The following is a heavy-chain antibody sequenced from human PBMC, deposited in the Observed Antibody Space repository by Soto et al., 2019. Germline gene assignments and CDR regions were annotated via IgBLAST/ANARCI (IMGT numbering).Heavy chain of an antibody. CDR2: IYYSGST. V-gene: IGHV4-39*01. CDR3: ARRYCSGGSCYPPGYFDY. Sequence: PSETLSLTCTVSGGSVSSSSYYWGWIRQPPGKGLEWIGNIYYSGSTSYNPSLKSRVTISVDTSKNQFSLKLSSVTAADTAVYYCARRYCSGGSCYPPGYFDYWGQGTLVTVSS. D-gene: IGHD2-15*01. J-gene: IGHJ4*02. CDR1: GGSVSSSSYY.